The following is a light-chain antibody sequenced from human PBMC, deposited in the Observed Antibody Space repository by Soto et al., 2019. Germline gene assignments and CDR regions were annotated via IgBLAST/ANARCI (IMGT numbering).Light chain of an antibody. J-gene: IGKJ1*01. Sequence: EILLTQSPGTLSLSPGGTPTLSCTALQSVSSSYLAWYQQKPGQAPRLLIYGASSRATGIPDRFSGSGSGTDFTLTISRLEPEDFAVYYCQQYGSSPPWTFGQGTKVDIK. CDR3: QQYGSSPPWT. CDR2: GAS. V-gene: IGKV3-20*01. CDR1: QSVSSSY.